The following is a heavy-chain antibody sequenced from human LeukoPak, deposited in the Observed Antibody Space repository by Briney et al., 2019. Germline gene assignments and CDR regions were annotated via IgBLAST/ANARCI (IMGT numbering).Heavy chain of an antibody. D-gene: IGHD4-17*01. Sequence: SETLSLTCTVSGGSISSSSYYWGWIRQPPGKGLEWIGSIYYSGSTYYNPSLKSRVTISVDTSKNQFSLKLSSVTAADTAVYYCARDRLYGDYVHYWGQGTLVTVSS. V-gene: IGHV4-39*07. CDR3: ARDRLYGDYVHY. CDR2: IYYSGST. CDR1: GGSISSSSYY. J-gene: IGHJ4*02.